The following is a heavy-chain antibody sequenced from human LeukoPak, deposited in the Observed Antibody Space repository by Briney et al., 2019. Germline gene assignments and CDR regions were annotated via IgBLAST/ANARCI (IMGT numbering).Heavy chain of an antibody. Sequence: GESLKISFKGSGYSFTSYWIGWVRQMPGKGLEWMGIIYPGDSDIRYSPSFQGQVIISADKSISTAYLQWSSLKASDTAIYYCARSCSSTSCYLTDAFDIWGQGTMVTVSS. J-gene: IGHJ3*02. CDR3: ARSCSSTSCYLTDAFDI. CDR2: IYPGDSDI. D-gene: IGHD2-2*01. CDR1: GYSFTSYW. V-gene: IGHV5-51*01.